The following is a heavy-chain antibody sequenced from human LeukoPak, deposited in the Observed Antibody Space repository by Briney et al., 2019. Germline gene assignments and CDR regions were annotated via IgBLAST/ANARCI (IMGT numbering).Heavy chain of an antibody. CDR1: GYTFTGYY. J-gene: IGHJ4*02. CDR2: INPNSGGT. CDR3: AREAPGYYDSSGYHHEPFDY. Sequence: ASVKVSCKASGYTFTGYYMHWARQAPGQGLEWMGWINPNSGGTNYAQKFQGWVTMTRDTSISTAYMELSRLRSDDTAVYYCAREAPGYYDSSGYHHEPFDYWGQGTLVTVSS. V-gene: IGHV1-2*04. D-gene: IGHD3-22*01.